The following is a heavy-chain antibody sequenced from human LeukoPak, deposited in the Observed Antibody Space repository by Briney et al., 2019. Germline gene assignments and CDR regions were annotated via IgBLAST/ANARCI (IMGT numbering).Heavy chain of an antibody. V-gene: IGHV3-23*01. CDR1: GFTFSSYA. D-gene: IGHD6-13*01. Sequence: GGSLRLSCAASGFTFSSYAMSWVRQAPGKGREGVSAISGSGGSTYYADSVRGRFTISRDNSKNTLYLQMNSLRAEDTAVYYCAKYSSSWSTWGQGTLVTVSS. CDR2: ISGSGGST. CDR3: AKYSSSWST. J-gene: IGHJ5*02.